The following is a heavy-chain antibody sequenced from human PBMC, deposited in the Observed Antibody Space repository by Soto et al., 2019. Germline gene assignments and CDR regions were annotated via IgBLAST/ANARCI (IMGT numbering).Heavy chain of an antibody. CDR3: ARESGDYGDYVGAFDI. Sequence: QVQLVQSGAEVKKPGSSVKVSCKASGGTFSSYTISWVRQAPGQGLEWMGRIIPILGIANYAQKFQGRVTITADKPTSTAYMELSSLRSEDTAVYYCARESGDYGDYVGAFDIWGQGTMVTVSS. J-gene: IGHJ3*02. CDR2: IIPILGIA. D-gene: IGHD4-17*01. CDR1: GGTFSSYT. V-gene: IGHV1-69*08.